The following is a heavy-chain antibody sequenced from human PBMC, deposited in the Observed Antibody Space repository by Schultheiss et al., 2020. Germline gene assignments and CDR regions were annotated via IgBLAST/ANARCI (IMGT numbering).Heavy chain of an antibody. CDR1: GFTFTSSA. CDR2: IVVGSGNT. D-gene: IGHD2-8*01. CDR3: ARGMVYAIEGPFDY. V-gene: IGHV1-58*01. Sequence: GGSLRLSCKASGFTFTSSAVQWVRQARGQRLEWIGWIVVGSGNTNYAQKFQERVTITRDMSTSTAYMELSSLRSEDTAVYYCARGMVYAIEGPFDYWGQGTLVTVSS. J-gene: IGHJ4*02.